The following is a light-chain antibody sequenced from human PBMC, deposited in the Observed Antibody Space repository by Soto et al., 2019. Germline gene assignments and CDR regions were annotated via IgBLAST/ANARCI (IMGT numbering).Light chain of an antibody. CDR2: AAS. CDR1: QRIGTH. J-gene: IGKJ1*01. V-gene: IGKV1-39*01. Sequence: DIQMTQSPSSLSASVGDRVTITCRKSQRIGTHLNWYHEKPGKAPKLLIYAASSLQSGVPSRFSGSGSGTDFTLTISSLQPEDFATYYCQQSYSNPWTFGQGTKVEIK. CDR3: QQSYSNPWT.